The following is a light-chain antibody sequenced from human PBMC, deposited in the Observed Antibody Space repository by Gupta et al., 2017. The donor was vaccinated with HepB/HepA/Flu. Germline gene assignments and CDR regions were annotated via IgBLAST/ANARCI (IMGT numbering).Light chain of an antibody. Sequence: EIVLTQSPGTLSLSPGERATLSCRASQSVDSKYLAWYQQEPGPAPRLLIYATSNRLTGVPHRFSGSGSGADFTLTISRLEAADFAVYYCQHFGDSPPGMTFGPGTRVD. CDR2: ATS. CDR3: QHFGDSPPGMT. J-gene: IGKJ3*01. V-gene: IGKV3-20*01. CDR1: QSVDSKY.